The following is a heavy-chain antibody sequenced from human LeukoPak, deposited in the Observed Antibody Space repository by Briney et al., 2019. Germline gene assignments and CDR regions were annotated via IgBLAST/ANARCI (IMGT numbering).Heavy chain of an antibody. D-gene: IGHD6-19*01. CDR2: IYYSGST. CDR3: AREHAGYSSGWSRFDY. V-gene: IGHV4-59*01. Sequence: SETLSLTCTVSGGSISSYYWSWIRQSAGKGLEWIGYIYYSGSTNYNPSLKSRVTISVDTSKNQFSLKLSSVTAADTAVYYCAREHAGYSSGWSRFDYWGQGTLVTVSS. CDR1: GGSISSYY. J-gene: IGHJ4*02.